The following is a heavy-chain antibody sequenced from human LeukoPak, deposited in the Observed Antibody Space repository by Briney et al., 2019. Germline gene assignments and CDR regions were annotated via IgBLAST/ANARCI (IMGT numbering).Heavy chain of an antibody. CDR2: IYHSGDR. Sequence: SETLSLTCTVSGASINFYYWSWIRQAPGKGLEWIGNIYHSGDRNYSPSFKSRVTISIDSSKKHFSLRLTSVTAADTAVYYCARQGLGPSGPFEIWGQGTMVTVSS. CDR3: ARQGLGPSGPFEI. CDR1: GASINFYY. V-gene: IGHV4-59*08. J-gene: IGHJ3*02. D-gene: IGHD3/OR15-3a*01.